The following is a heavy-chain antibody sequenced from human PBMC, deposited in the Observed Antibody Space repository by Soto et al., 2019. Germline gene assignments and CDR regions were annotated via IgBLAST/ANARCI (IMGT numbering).Heavy chain of an antibody. CDR2: ISSNGGST. CDR1: GFTFSSYA. CDR3: ARDFQWWLRGVNYYYYYMDV. D-gene: IGHD5-12*01. J-gene: IGHJ6*03. V-gene: IGHV3-64*01. Sequence: GGSLRLSCAASGFTFSSYAMHWVRQAPGKGLEYVSAISSNGGSTYYANSVKGRFTISRDNSKNTLYLQMGSLRAEDMAVYYCARDFQWWLRGVNYYYYYMDVWGKGTTVTVSS.